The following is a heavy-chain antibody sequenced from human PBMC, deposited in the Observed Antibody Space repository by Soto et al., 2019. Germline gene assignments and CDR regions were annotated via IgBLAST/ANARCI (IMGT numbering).Heavy chain of an antibody. CDR1: GGYISSSSDC. D-gene: IGHD3-9*01. CDR3: ARQNVLRYSDWPS. J-gene: IGHJ5*02. Sequence: SETLSLPCTVFGGYISSSSDCWGWNSQPPGKGLEWIGSIYYSGSTYYNPSLKSRVTISVDTSKNQFSLKLSSVTAADTAVYYCARQNVLRYSDWPSLGQGTLVTVSS. V-gene: IGHV4-39*01. CDR2: IYYSGST.